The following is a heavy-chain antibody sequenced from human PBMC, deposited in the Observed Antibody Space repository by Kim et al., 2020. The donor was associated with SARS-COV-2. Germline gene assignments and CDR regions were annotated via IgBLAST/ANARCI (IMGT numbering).Heavy chain of an antibody. CDR2: INHSGST. J-gene: IGHJ3*02. D-gene: IGHD1-20*01. CDR1: GGSFSGYY. Sequence: SETLSLTCAVYGGSFSGYYWSWIRQPPGKGLEWIGEINHSGSTNYNPSLKSRVTISVDTSKNQFSLKLSSVTAADTAVYYCARWGPFVTGTKGDDAFDIWGQGTMVTVSS. V-gene: IGHV4-34*01. CDR3: ARWGPFVTGTKGDDAFDI.